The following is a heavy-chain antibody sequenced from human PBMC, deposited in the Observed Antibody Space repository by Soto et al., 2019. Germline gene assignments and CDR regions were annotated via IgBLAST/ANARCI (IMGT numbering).Heavy chain of an antibody. Sequence: PVGSLRLSCAGSGFTLSDHYIDWVRQAPGKGLEWVGRSRDKAQGYSTAYAASVKGRFTTSRDDSKNSVYLQMNSLRDEDTAVYYCARDHIQLGYCTNGVCSHGGNYYYYYYGMDVWGQGTTVTVSS. CDR2: SRDKAQGYST. V-gene: IGHV3-72*01. J-gene: IGHJ6*02. CDR3: ARDHIQLGYCTNGVCSHGGNYYYYYYGMDV. CDR1: GFTLSDHY. D-gene: IGHD2-8*01.